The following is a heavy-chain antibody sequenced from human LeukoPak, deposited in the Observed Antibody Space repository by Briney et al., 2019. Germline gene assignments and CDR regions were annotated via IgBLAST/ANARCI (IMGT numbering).Heavy chain of an antibody. CDR2: FDPEDGET. Sequence: ASVTVSCKVSGYTLTELSMHWVRQAPGKGPEWMGGFDPEDGETIYAQKFQGRVTMTEDTSTDTAYMELSSLRSEDTAVYYCATAPLRGDFWSGYYSGFGDYWGQGTLVTVSS. V-gene: IGHV1-24*01. J-gene: IGHJ4*02. CDR3: ATAPLRGDFWSGYYSGFGDY. CDR1: GYTLTELS. D-gene: IGHD3-3*01.